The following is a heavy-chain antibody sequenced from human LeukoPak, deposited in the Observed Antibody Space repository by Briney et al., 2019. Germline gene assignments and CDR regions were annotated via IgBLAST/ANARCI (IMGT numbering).Heavy chain of an antibody. CDR3: ARSYYDILTGYSNWFDP. Sequence: GESLKISCKGSGYSFTSYRIGWVRQMPGKGLEWMGIIYPGDSDTRYSPSFQGQVTISADKSISTAYLQWSSPKASDTAMYYCARSYYDILTGYSNWFDPWGQGTLVTVSS. CDR1: GYSFTSYR. D-gene: IGHD3-9*01. CDR2: IYPGDSDT. V-gene: IGHV5-51*01. J-gene: IGHJ5*02.